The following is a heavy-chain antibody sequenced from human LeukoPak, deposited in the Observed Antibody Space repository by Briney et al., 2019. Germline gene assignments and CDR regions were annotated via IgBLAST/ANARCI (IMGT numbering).Heavy chain of an antibody. CDR2: IIPFFCKE. V-gene: IGHV1-69*06. J-gene: IGHJ4*02. CDR1: RGSFSHYA. Sequence: GASVHVSCQASRGSFSHYAIRWVRPAPGRGLEWMGGIIPFFCKENYAQKLQRRVTITADNSTHTAYMELSSMRSEDTAVYYCARARGDTAMDYYFDYWGKGTLVTVS. CDR3: ARARGDTAMDYYFDY. D-gene: IGHD5-18*01.